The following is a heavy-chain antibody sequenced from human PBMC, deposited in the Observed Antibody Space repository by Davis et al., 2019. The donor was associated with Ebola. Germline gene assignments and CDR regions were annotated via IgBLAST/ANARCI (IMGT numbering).Heavy chain of an antibody. CDR2: ISSDGSNK. CDR3: ARASPPEYNVWSRNPHYHYFPMDV. CDR1: EFTFSSYG. J-gene: IGHJ6*02. V-gene: IGHV3-30*03. D-gene: IGHD3-10*02. Sequence: GSLRLSCAASEFTFSSYGMTWVRQAPGKGLEWVAVISSDGSNKYYADSVKGRFTVSRDNSKSTLYLQMNSLRAEDTAVYYCARASPPEYNVWSRNPHYHYFPMDVWGQGTTVTVSS.